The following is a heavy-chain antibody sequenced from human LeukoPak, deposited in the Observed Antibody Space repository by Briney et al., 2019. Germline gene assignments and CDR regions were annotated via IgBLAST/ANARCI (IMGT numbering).Heavy chain of an antibody. CDR3: AKDIASYYYGSGSDY. CDR1: GFTFDDYA. J-gene: IGHJ4*02. V-gene: IGHV3-9*01. D-gene: IGHD3-10*01. CDR2: ISWNSGSI. Sequence: GGSLRLSCAASGFTFDDYAMHWVRQAPGKGLEWVSGISWNSGSIGYADSVKGRFTISRDNAKNSLYLQMNSLRAEDTALYYCAKDIASYYYGSGSDYWGQGTLDTVSS.